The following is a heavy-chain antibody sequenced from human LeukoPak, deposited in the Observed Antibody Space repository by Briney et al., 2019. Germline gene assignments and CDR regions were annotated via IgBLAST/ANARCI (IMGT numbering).Heavy chain of an antibody. D-gene: IGHD3-22*01. J-gene: IGHJ5*02. V-gene: IGHV3-11*04. CDR2: ISSSGSTI. Sequence: KPGGSLRLSCAASGFTFSDYYMSWIRQAPGKGLEWVSYISSSGSTIYYADSVKGRFTISRDNAKSSLYLQMNSLRAEDTAVYYCARDLGQYYDTSDNWFDPWGQGTLVTVSS. CDR1: GFTFSDYY. CDR3: ARDLGQYYDTSDNWFDP.